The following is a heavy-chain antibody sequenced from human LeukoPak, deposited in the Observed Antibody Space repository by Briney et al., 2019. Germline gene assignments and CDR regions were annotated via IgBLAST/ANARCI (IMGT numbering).Heavy chain of an antibody. Sequence: SETLSLTCTVSGGSISSGGYYWSWIRQHPGKGLEWIGYIYYSGSTYYNPSLKSRVTISVDTSKNQFSLKLSSVTAADTAVYYCARDFRRGGYDSYAFDIWGQGTMVTVSS. J-gene: IGHJ3*02. CDR3: ARDFRRGGYDSYAFDI. D-gene: IGHD5-12*01. CDR2: IYYSGST. CDR1: GGSISSGGYY. V-gene: IGHV4-31*03.